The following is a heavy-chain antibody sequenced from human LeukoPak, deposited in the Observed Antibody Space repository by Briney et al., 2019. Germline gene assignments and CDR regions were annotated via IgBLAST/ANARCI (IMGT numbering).Heavy chain of an antibody. CDR1: GGSISSGGYY. V-gene: IGHV4-30-2*01. D-gene: IGHD5-18*01. CDR2: IYHSGST. CDR3: ARDLSTTPGYSYGSLDY. J-gene: IGHJ4*02. Sequence: NPSQTLSPTCTVSGGSISSGGYYWNWIRQPPGKGLGWIGYIYHSGSTYYNPSLKSRVTISVDRSKKQFSLKLSSVTAADTAVYYCARDLSTTPGYSYGSLDYWGQGTLVTVSS.